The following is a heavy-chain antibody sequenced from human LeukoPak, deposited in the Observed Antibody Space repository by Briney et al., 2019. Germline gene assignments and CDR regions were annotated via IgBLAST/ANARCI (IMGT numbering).Heavy chain of an antibody. Sequence: ASVKVSCKASGYTFTSYAMHWVRQAPGQRLEWMGWINAGNGNTIYSQKFQGRVTITRDTSASTAYMELSSLRSEDTAVYYCAREDMTTVINAGMDVWGQGTTVTVSS. CDR1: GYTFTSYA. J-gene: IGHJ6*02. CDR3: AREDMTTVINAGMDV. D-gene: IGHD4-23*01. CDR2: INAGNGNT. V-gene: IGHV1-3*01.